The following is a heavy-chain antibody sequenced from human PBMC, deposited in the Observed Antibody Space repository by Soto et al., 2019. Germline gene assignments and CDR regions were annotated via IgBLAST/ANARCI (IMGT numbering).Heavy chain of an antibody. Sequence: GGSLRLSCAASGFTFSSYGMHWVRQAPGKGLEWVAVISYDGSNKYYADSVKGRFTISRDNSKNTLYLQMNSLRAEDTAVYYCAKDSCSGGSCYSDYWGQGTLVTVYS. V-gene: IGHV3-30*18. D-gene: IGHD2-15*01. CDR2: ISYDGSNK. CDR3: AKDSCSGGSCYSDY. J-gene: IGHJ4*02. CDR1: GFTFSSYG.